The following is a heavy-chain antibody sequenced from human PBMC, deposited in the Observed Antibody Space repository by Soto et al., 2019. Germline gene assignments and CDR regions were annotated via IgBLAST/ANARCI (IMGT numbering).Heavy chain of an antibody. D-gene: IGHD2-15*01. V-gene: IGHV3-23*01. CDR2: ISGSGGST. CDR1: GFTFSSYA. J-gene: IGHJ4*02. Sequence: PGGSLRLSCAASGFTFSSYAMSWVRQAPGKGLEWVSAISGSGGSTYYADSVKGRFTISRDNSKNTLYLQMNSLRAEDTAVYYCAKVRVVVVDERAWSFDYWGQGTLVTVSS. CDR3: AKVRVVVVDERAWSFDY.